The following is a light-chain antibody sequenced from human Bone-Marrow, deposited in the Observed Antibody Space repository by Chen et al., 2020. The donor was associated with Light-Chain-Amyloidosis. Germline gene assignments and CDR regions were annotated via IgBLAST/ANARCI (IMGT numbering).Light chain of an antibody. CDR3: SSFTSSSSYV. J-gene: IGLJ1*01. V-gene: IGLV2-14*01. Sequence: QSALTQPASVSGSPGQSITISCTGTSGDVGTYNYVSWYQQHPGKAPKVMIYAVSNRPSGVSNRFSGSKSGNTASLTISGLRAEEEADYYCSSFTSSSSYVFGPGTKVTVL. CDR2: AVS. CDR1: SGDVGTYNY.